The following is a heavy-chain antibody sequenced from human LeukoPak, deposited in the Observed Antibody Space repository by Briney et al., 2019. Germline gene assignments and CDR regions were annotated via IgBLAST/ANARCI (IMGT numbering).Heavy chain of an antibody. Sequence: SETLSLTCTVSGGSISSYYWSWIRQPPWKGLEWIGYIYYSGSTNYNPSLKSRVTISVDTSKNQFSLKLSSVTAADTAVYYCARPGSNYGDDAFDIWGQGTMVTVSS. V-gene: IGHV4-59*08. CDR1: GGSISSYY. CDR3: ARPGSNYGDDAFDI. CDR2: IYYSGST. J-gene: IGHJ3*02. D-gene: IGHD4-11*01.